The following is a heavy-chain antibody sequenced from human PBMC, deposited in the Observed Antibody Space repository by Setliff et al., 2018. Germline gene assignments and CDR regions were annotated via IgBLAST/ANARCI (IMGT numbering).Heavy chain of an antibody. CDR3: ARDGGNGVDY. CDR1: GYTLNNYA. D-gene: IGHD3-16*01. Sequence: GASVKVSCKASGYTLNNYAMNWVRQAQGQGFEWMGWINTKTGTPTYAQDFTGRLVFSLDTSVNTAFVQISSLKAEDTAVYYCARDGGNGVDYWGQGTLVTVSS. CDR2: INTKTGTP. V-gene: IGHV7-4-1*02. J-gene: IGHJ4*02.